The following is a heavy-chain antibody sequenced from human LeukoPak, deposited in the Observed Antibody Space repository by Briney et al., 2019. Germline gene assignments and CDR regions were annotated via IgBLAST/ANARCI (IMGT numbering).Heavy chain of an antibody. Sequence: ASVKVSCKASGYTFTSYYMHWVRQAPGQGLEWMGIINPSGGSTSYAQKFQGRVTMTRDTSTSTVYMELSSLRSEDTAVYYCARDLRIAAAGTSHYYYYYMDVWGKGTTVTISS. V-gene: IGHV1-46*01. CDR1: GYTFTSYY. J-gene: IGHJ6*03. D-gene: IGHD6-13*01. CDR3: ARDLRIAAAGTSHYYYYYMDV. CDR2: INPSGGST.